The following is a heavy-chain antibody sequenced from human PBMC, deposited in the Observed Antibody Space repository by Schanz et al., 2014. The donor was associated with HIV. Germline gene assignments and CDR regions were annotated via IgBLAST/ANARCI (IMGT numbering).Heavy chain of an antibody. CDR2: ISDSGGST. Sequence: EVQLLESGGGLVQPGGSLRLSCAASGFTFSSYAMNWVRQAPGKGLEWVSVISDSGGSTYYADSVKGRFTISRDNSKNTLYLQMNSLRAEDTAVYYCASPLLYDSLDVWGQGTTVTVSS. CDR3: ASPLLYDSLDV. CDR1: GFTFSSYA. D-gene: IGHD3-22*01. J-gene: IGHJ6*02. V-gene: IGHV3-23*01.